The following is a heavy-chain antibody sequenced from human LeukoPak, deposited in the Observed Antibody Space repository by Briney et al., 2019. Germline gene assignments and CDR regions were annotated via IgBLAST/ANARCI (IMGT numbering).Heavy chain of an antibody. V-gene: IGHV3-21*04. CDR2: ISSSSSYI. CDR1: GFTFGDYG. CDR3: AKDHLPGIVVADRDY. J-gene: IGHJ4*02. Sequence: GGSLRLSCTTSGFTFGDYGMSWVRQTPGKVLEWFSSISSSSSYIYYADSVKGRFSISRGNAKNSLYLQMNSLRAEDTAVYYCAKDHLPGIVVADRDYWGQGTLVTVSS. D-gene: IGHD6-19*01.